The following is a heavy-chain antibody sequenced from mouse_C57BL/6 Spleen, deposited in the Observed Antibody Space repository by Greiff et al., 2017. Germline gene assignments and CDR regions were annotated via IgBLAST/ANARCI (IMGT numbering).Heavy chain of an antibody. CDR2: IYPGDGDT. Sequence: LVESGAELVKPGASVKISCKASGYAFSSYWMNWVKQRPGKGLEWIGQIYPGDGDTNYNGKFKGKATLTADKSSSTAYMQLSSLTSEDSAVYFCARSYYGSYWYFDVWGTGTTVTVSS. CDR3: ARSYYGSYWYFDV. J-gene: IGHJ1*03. CDR1: GYAFSSYW. V-gene: IGHV1-80*01. D-gene: IGHD1-1*01.